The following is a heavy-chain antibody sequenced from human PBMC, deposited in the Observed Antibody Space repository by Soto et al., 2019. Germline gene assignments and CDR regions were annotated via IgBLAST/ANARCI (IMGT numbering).Heavy chain of an antibody. CDR1: GGTINSGDYF. CDR2: GFTTGSP. Sequence: PSETLSLTCSVSGGTINSGDYFWSWIRQPPGKGRESIRTGFTTGSPYHNPPLKSRASMSKDTSTNLFSLRLGSLTAAYSAVYFSARVEATLYRHYYLDYWGQGTPVTVSS. V-gene: IGHV4-30-4*01. D-gene: IGHD5-12*01. CDR3: ARVEATLYRHYYLDY. J-gene: IGHJ4*02.